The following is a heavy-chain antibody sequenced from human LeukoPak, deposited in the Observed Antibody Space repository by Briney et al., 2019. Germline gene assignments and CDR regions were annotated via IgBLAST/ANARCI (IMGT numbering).Heavy chain of an antibody. CDR3: ARDRLHYGEYEKTFDY. Sequence: GGTLRLSCAASGFTFSSYGMSWVRQAPGKGLEWVSAISGSGGSTYYADSVKGRFTISRDNSKNTLYLQMNSLRAEDSAVYYCARDRLHYGEYEKTFDYWGQGTLVTVSS. CDR1: GFTFSSYG. V-gene: IGHV3-23*01. J-gene: IGHJ4*02. CDR2: ISGSGGST. D-gene: IGHD4-17*01.